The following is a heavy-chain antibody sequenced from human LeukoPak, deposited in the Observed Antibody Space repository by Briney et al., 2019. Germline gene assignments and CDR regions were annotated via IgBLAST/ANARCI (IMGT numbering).Heavy chain of an antibody. D-gene: IGHD3-22*01. V-gene: IGHV1-2*02. CDR3: ARWGKGDYYHSSGYYIYVSGDH. CDR1: GYTFTGYY. Sequence: ASVKVSCKASGYTFTGYYMHWVRQAPGQGLEWMGWINPNSGGTNYAQKFQGRVTMTRDTSISTAYMELRSLRSDDTAVYYCARWGKGDYYHSSGYYIYVSGDHWGQGTLVTVSS. CDR2: INPNSGGT. J-gene: IGHJ4*02.